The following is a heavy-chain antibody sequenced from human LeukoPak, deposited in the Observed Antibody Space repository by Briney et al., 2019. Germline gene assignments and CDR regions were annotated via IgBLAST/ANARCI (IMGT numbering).Heavy chain of an antibody. D-gene: IGHD3-9*01. J-gene: IGHJ3*02. CDR3: AREVLTDAFDI. CDR2: IYYSGST. V-gene: IGHV4-39*01. Sequence: PSETLSLTCTVSGGSISSSSYYWGWIRQPPGKGLEWIGSIYYSGSTYYNPSLKSRVTISVDTSKNQFSLKLSSVTAADTAVYYCAREVLTDAFDIWGQGTMVTVSS. CDR1: GGSISSSSYY.